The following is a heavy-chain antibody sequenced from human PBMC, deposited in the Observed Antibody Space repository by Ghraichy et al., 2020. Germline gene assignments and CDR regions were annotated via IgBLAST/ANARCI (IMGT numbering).Heavy chain of an antibody. CDR2: VHYSGST. D-gene: IGHD6-19*01. CDR1: GVSITDHY. CDR3: ARGGWSLGF. J-gene: IGHJ4*01. V-gene: IGHV4-59*11. Sequence: SETLSLTCTVSGVSITDHYWSWIRQPPGKGLERIGYVHYSGSTEYNPSLKSRVTMSIDASKSQFSLRLTSVTAADTAVYFCARGGWSLGFWGHGTLVTVSS.